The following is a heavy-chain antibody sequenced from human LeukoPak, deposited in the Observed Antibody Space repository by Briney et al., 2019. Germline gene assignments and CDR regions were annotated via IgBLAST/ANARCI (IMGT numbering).Heavy chain of an antibody. V-gene: IGHV3-53*01. CDR1: GFTVSSNY. CDR2: IYSGGST. D-gene: IGHD3-10*01. CDR3: AKGKFGDPLNY. Sequence: GGSLRLSCAASGFTVSSNYMSWVRQAPGKGLEWVSVIYSGGSTYYADSVKGRFTISKDISKNTVDLLMNSVRDEDTALYYCAKGKFGDPLNYWGQGTLVTVSS. J-gene: IGHJ4*02.